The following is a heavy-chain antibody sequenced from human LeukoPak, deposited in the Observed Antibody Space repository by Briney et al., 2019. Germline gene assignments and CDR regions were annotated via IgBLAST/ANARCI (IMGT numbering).Heavy chain of an antibody. CDR1: GGSISNYY. V-gene: IGHV4-59*12. D-gene: IGHD3-10*01. CDR2: SHYTGNT. Sequence: PSETLSLTCAVSGGSISNYYWSWIRQPQGKGLEWIGCSHYTGNTNHNPSLKSRVTISVDTSKNQFSLRLSSVTAADTAVYYCARRGNFDYWGQGTLVTVSS. CDR3: ARRGNFDY. J-gene: IGHJ4*02.